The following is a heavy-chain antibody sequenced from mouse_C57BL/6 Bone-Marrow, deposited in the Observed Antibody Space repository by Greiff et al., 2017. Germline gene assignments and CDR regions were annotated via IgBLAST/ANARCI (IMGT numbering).Heavy chain of an antibody. CDR2: IDPSDSYT. V-gene: IGHV1-50*01. Sequence: VQLQQPGAELVKPGASVKLSCKASGYTFTSYWMQWVKQRPGQGLEWIGEIDPSDSYTNYNQKFKGKATLTVDTSSSPAYMQLSSLTSEDSAVYYCAREGYYGSSWFAYWGQGTLVTVSA. J-gene: IGHJ3*01. D-gene: IGHD1-1*01. CDR3: AREGYYGSSWFAY. CDR1: GYTFTSYW.